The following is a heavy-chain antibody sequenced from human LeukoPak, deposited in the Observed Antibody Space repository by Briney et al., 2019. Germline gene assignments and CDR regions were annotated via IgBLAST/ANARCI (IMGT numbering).Heavy chain of an antibody. J-gene: IGHJ4*02. CDR3: ARDRTTSHFDY. Sequence: SETLSLTCTVAGGSISSYYWSWIRQPPGKGLEWIGYIYYSGSTNYNPSLKSRVTISVDTSKNQFSLKLSSVTAADTAVYYCARDRTTSHFDYWGQGTLVTVSS. CDR2: IYYSGST. V-gene: IGHV4-59*01. D-gene: IGHD4-17*01. CDR1: GGSISSYY.